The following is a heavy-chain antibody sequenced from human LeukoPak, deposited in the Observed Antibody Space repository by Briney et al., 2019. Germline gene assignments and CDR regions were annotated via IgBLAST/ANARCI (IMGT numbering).Heavy chain of an antibody. D-gene: IGHD6-19*01. CDR2: IEQDGGET. Sequence: TGGSLRLSCAASGFTFSSYWMTWVRQAPGKGLEWVANIEQDGGETYYVDSVKGRFTISRDNAKNSLSLQMNSLRAEDTAVYYCARRGIISGWYWAYYFDYWGQGTLVTVSS. V-gene: IGHV3-7*01. J-gene: IGHJ4*02. CDR1: GFTFSSYW. CDR3: ARRGIISGWYWAYYFDY.